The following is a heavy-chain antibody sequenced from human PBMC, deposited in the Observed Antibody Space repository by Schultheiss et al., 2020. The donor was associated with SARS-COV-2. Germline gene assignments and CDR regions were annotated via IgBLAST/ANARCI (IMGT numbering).Heavy chain of an antibody. D-gene: IGHD1-26*01. CDR1: GGSISSYY. Sequence: ESLKISCTVSGGSISSYYWSWIRQPAGKGLEWIGRIYTSGSTNYNPSLKSRVTMSVDTSKNQFSLKLSSVTAADTAVYYCARDSYSGSYGTHWGQGTLVTVSS. V-gene: IGHV4-4*07. CDR2: IYTSGST. CDR3: ARDSYSGSYGTH. J-gene: IGHJ1*01.